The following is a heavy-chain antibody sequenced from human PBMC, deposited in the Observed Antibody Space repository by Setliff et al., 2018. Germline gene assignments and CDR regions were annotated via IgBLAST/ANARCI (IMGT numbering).Heavy chain of an antibody. CDR2: INHRGST. J-gene: IGHJ5*02. D-gene: IGHD2-2*01. CDR1: GGTFSDYY. CDR3: ARGGGGYHAAS. V-gene: IGHV4-34*01. Sequence: SETLSLTCAAYGGTFSDYYWTWIRQPPGKGLEWIGEINHRGSTNYNPSLKSRVTISVDTSKNQFSLKLSSVTAADTAVYYCARGGGGYHAASWGQGILVTVSS.